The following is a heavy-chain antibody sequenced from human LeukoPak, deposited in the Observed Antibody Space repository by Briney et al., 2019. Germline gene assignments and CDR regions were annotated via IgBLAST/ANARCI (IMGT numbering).Heavy chain of an antibody. D-gene: IGHD2-2*01. J-gene: IGHJ4*02. CDR2: INHSGST. V-gene: IGHV4-34*01. CDR3: ARGRDIVVVPAAPVREFDY. Sequence: SETLSLTCAVYGGSFSGYYWSWLRQPPGKGLEWIGEINHSGSTNYNPSLKSRVTISVDTSKNQFSLKLSSVTAADTAVYYCARGRDIVVVPAAPVREFDYWGQGTLVTVSS. CDR1: GGSFSGYY.